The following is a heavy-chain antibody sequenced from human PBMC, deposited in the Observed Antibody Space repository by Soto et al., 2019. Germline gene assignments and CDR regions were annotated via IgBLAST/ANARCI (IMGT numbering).Heavy chain of an antibody. CDR1: GGPISSSGYY. CDR2: IYYTGTT. D-gene: IGHD3-22*01. V-gene: IGHV4-39*01. Sequence: PSETLSLTSTVSGGPISSSGYYWGWIRQPPGKRLEWVGTIYYTGTTYYNPSLKTRLTISVDTSKNQFSLKLSSLTAADTAVYFCARYYDSSDRPYFHHWGQGMLVTVSS. J-gene: IGHJ1*01. CDR3: ARYYDSSDRPYFHH.